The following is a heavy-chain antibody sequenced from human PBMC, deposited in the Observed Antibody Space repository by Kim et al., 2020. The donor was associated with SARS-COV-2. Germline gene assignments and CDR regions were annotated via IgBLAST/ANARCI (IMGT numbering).Heavy chain of an antibody. CDR2: INTKTGNP. V-gene: IGHV7-4-1*02. CDR1: GYIFSRYS. D-gene: IGHD3-10*01. J-gene: IGHJ5*02. CDR3: ARESDGSDHWFNP. Sequence: ASVKVSCKTSGYIFSRYSMNWVRQAPGQGLQWMGWINTKTGNPKYGQGFTGRFVFSLDTSVTTASLELTDLKVEDTAVYYCARESDGSDHWFNPWGQGTQVTVSS.